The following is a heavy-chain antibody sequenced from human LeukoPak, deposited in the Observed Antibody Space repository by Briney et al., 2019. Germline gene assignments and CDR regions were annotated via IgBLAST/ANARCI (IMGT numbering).Heavy chain of an antibody. J-gene: IGHJ4*02. D-gene: IGHD3-22*01. Sequence: ASVKVSCKASGYTFTGYYMHWVRQAPGQGLEWMGRIIPILGIANYAQKFQGRVTITADKSTSTAYMELSSLRSEDTAVYYCARADSSGYGSYWGQGTLVTVSS. CDR3: ARADSSGYGSY. V-gene: IGHV1-69*04. CDR1: GYTFTGYY. CDR2: IIPILGIA.